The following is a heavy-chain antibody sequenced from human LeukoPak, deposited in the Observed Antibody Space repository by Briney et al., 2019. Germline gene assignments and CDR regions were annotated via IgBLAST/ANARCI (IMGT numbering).Heavy chain of an antibody. CDR2: ISGSGGST. CDR3: AKDDLIAEEPALRAY. Sequence: GGSLRLSCAASGFTFSNYAMTWVRQAPGKGLEWVSAISGSGGSTYYADSVKGRFTISRDNSKNTLYLQMNSLRAEDTAVYYCAKDDLIAEEPALRAYWGQGTLVTVSS. V-gene: IGHV3-23*01. CDR1: GFTFSNYA. D-gene: IGHD1-14*01. J-gene: IGHJ4*02.